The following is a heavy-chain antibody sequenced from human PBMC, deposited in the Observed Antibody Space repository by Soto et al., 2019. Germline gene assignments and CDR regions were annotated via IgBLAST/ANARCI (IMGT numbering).Heavy chain of an antibody. J-gene: IGHJ5*02. V-gene: IGHV1-18*01. CDR1: GYTFTSYG. CDR3: ARFYPWVSNWFDP. D-gene: IGHD7-27*01. CDR2: ISAYNGIT. Sequence: ASVKVSCKASGYTFTSYGISWVRQAPGQGLERMGWISAYNGITNYAQKLQGRVTMTTDTSTSTAYIELRSLRSDDTAVYYCARFYPWVSNWFDPWGQGTQVTVSS.